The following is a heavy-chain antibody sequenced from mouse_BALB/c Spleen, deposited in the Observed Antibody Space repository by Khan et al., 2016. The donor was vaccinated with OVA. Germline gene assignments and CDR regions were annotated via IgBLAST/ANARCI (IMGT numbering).Heavy chain of an antibody. D-gene: IGHD1-2*01. Sequence: QVQLKESGPGLVAPSQSLSITCTISGFSLTNYGVHWVRQPPGKGLEWLVVIWSDGTTTNYSALNSRLTISKDNSKSQVFLKMDSMQTDDTARYYCARQPSYHCYVMDYWGQGTSVTVSS. J-gene: IGHJ4*01. CDR3: ARQPSYHCYVMDY. CDR1: GFSLTNYG. V-gene: IGHV2-6-1*01. CDR2: IWSDGTT.